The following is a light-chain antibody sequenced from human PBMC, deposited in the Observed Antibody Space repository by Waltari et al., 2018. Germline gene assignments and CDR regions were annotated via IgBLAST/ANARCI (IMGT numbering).Light chain of an antibody. Sequence: QSVLTQPPSASGTPGQRVTISCSGSSSTIGSNYVSCYQQLPGTAPKLPIDRNNQRPSGVPDRFSGSESGTSASLAISGLRSDDEADYYCAAWDDSLSGGVFGGGTRLTVL. CDR3: AAWDDSLSGGV. CDR1: SSTIGSNY. J-gene: IGLJ3*02. V-gene: IGLV1-47*01. CDR2: RNN.